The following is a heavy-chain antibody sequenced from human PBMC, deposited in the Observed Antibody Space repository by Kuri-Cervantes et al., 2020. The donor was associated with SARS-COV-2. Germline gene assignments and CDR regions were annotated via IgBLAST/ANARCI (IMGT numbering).Heavy chain of an antibody. Sequence: GESLKISCAASGFTFSNHGMHWVRQAPGKGLEWVSAISGSGGSTYYADSVKGRFTISRDNSKNTLYLQMNSLRAEDTAVYYCAKLAGSNYFYYYGMDVWGRGTTVTVSS. J-gene: IGHJ6*02. D-gene: IGHD4-11*01. V-gene: IGHV3-23*01. CDR3: AKLAGSNYFYYYGMDV. CDR1: GFTFSNHG. CDR2: ISGSGGST.